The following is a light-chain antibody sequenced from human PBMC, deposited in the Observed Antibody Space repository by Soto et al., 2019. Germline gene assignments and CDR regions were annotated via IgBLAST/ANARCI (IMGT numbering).Light chain of an antibody. CDR2: DAS. CDR1: QSVSSY. Sequence: EIVMRQSPATLSVAPGERATLSCRASQSVSSYLAWYQQKPGQAPRLLIYDASNRATGIPARFSGSGSGTDFTLTISSLEPEDFAVYYCQQRSNWPKTFGPGTKVDI. CDR3: QQRSNWPKT. V-gene: IGKV3-11*01. J-gene: IGKJ3*01.